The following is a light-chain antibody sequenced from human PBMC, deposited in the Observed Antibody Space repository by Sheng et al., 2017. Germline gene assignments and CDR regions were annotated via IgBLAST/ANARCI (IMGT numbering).Light chain of an antibody. CDR2: EDN. Sequence: FMLTQPHFVSESPGKTITISCTHTSGSIATNYVQWYQQRPGSSPTTVIYEDNQRPSGVPDRFSGSIDTSSNSASLTISGLKTEDEADYYCQSYDNSAWVFGGGTKLTIL. J-gene: IGLJ3*02. V-gene: IGLV6-57*01. CDR1: SGSIATNY. CDR3: QSYDNSAWV.